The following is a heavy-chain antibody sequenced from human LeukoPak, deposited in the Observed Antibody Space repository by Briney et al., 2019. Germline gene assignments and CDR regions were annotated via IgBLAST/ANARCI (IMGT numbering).Heavy chain of an antibody. CDR3: AKAGAQWLVALEYYFDY. V-gene: IGHV3-9*01. D-gene: IGHD6-19*01. Sequence: GGSLRLSCAASGFTFDDYAMHWVRQAPGKGLEWVSGISWNSGSIGYADSVKGRFTISRDNAKNSLYLQMNSLRAEDTALYYCAKAGAQWLVALEYYFDYWGQGTLVTVSS. CDR1: GFTFDDYA. CDR2: ISWNSGSI. J-gene: IGHJ4*02.